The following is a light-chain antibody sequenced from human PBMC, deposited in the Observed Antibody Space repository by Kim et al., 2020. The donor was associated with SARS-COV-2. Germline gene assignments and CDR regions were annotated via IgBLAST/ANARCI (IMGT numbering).Light chain of an antibody. CDR1: SNDIGAFEH. J-gene: IGLJ1*01. CDR3: SSFATSDIYYV. CDR2: EVN. Sequence: QSVTLSCTGTSNDIGAFEHVSWYQQHPGEAPKLIIYEVNKRPSGVPDRFSGSKSGNTASLTVSGLQADDEADYFCSSFATSDIYYVFGTGTKVTVL. V-gene: IGLV2-8*01.